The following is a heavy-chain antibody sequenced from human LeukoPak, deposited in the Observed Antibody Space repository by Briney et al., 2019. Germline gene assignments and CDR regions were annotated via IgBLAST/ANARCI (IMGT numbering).Heavy chain of an antibody. J-gene: IGHJ3*02. D-gene: IGHD3-3*01. CDR1: GHTFTSYG. CDR3: AKRGITIFGVVIAEDAFDI. V-gene: IGHV1-18*01. Sequence: GASVKVSCKASGHTFTSYGISWVRQAPGQGLEWMGWISAYNGNTNYAQKLQGRVTMTTDTSTSTAYIELRSLRSDDTAVYYCAKRGITIFGVVIAEDAFDIWGQGTMVTVSS. CDR2: ISAYNGNT.